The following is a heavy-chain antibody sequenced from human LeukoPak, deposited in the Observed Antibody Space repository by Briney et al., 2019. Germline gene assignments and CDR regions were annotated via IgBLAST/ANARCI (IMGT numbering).Heavy chain of an antibody. CDR3: ASGLWFGEKGFDP. Sequence: SETLSLTCAVSGYSISSGYYWGWIRQPPGKGLEWIGSIYHSGSTYYNSSLKSRVTISVDTSKNQFSLKLSSVTAADTAVYYCASGLWFGEKGFDPWGQGTLVTVSS. J-gene: IGHJ5*02. D-gene: IGHD3-10*01. CDR1: GYSISSGYY. CDR2: IYHSGST. V-gene: IGHV4-38-2*01.